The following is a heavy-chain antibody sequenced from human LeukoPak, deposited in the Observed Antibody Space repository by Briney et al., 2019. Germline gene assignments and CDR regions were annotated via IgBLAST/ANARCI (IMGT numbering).Heavy chain of an antibody. CDR1: GFTVSSYA. CDR2: ISGSGGST. J-gene: IGHJ5*02. CDR3: ARRGDSSSWYWFDP. V-gene: IGHV3-23*01. Sequence: GGSLRLSCAAYGFTVSSYAMSWVRQAPGKGLEWVSAISGSGGSTYYADSVKGRFTISRDNSKNTLYLQMNSLRAEDTAVYYCARRGDSSSWYWFDPWGQGTLVTVSS. D-gene: IGHD6-13*01.